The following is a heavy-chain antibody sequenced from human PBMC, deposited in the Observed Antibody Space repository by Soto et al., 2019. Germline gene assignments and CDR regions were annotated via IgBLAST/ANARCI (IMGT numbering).Heavy chain of an antibody. J-gene: IGHJ4*02. V-gene: IGHV4-59*01. CDR1: GGSISSYY. CDR3: ARRYGGNFDY. Sequence: SETLSLTCAVSGGSISSYYWSWFRQPPGKGLEWIGYIYYSGSTNYNPSLKSRVTISVDTSKNQFSLKLSSVTAADTAVYYCARRYGGNFDYWGQGTLVTVSS. D-gene: IGHD1-26*01. CDR2: IYYSGST.